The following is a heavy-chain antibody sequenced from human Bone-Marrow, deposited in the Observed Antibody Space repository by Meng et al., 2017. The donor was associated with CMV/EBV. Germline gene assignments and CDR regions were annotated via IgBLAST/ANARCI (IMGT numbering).Heavy chain of an antibody. CDR1: GFTFSSYA. V-gene: IGHV3-23*01. CDR2: ISGSGGST. D-gene: IGHD3-3*01. CDR3: AKDLNPPIFGVVTKVGMAV. J-gene: IGHJ6*02. Sequence: GESLKISCAASGFTFSSYAMSWVRQAPGKGLEWVSAISGSGGSTYYADSVKGRFTISRDNSKNTLYLQMNSLRAEDTAVYYCAKDLNPPIFGVVTKVGMAVWGQGTTVTVSS.